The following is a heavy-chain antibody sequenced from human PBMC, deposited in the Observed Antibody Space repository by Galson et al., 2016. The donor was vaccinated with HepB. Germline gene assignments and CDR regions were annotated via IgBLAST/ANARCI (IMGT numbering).Heavy chain of an antibody. CDR2: KYYSGST. Sequence: SETLSLTCTVSGGSISRSSYYWGWIRQPPGKGLEWIGSKYYSGSTHFNPSLKSRVTISVDTSKNQFSLKLSSVTAADTAVYYCARRVADDSGKWMFYFDYWGRGTLVTVSS. J-gene: IGHJ4*02. CDR3: ARRVADDSGKWMFYFDY. V-gene: IGHV4-39*01. D-gene: IGHD3-10*01. CDR1: GGSISRSSYY.